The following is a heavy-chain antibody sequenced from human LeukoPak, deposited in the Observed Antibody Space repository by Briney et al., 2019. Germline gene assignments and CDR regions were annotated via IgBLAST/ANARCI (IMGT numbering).Heavy chain of an antibody. CDR3: ASSIQLWPPFYYGMDV. CDR2: ISSSGSTI. D-gene: IGHD5-18*01. J-gene: IGHJ6*02. CDR1: GVTFSDYY. Sequence: GGALRLSCAASGVTFSDYYMSWIRQAPGKGLEWVSYISSSGSTIYYADSVKGRFTISRDNAKNSLYLQMNSLRAEDTAVYYCASSIQLWPPFYYGMDVWGQGTTVTVSS. V-gene: IGHV3-11*01.